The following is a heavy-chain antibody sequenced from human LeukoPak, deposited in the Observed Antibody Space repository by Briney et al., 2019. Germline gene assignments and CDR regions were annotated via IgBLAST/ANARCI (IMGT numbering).Heavy chain of an antibody. J-gene: IGHJ4*02. V-gene: IGHV3-23*01. CDR2: ISGSGDTT. Sequence: GGSLRLSCAASGLTFSSYDVTWLRQAPGKGLEWVSGISGSGDTTFYADSVKGRFTVPRDNSKNTLYLQIHSLRAEDTAVYYCAREKRDYRNNAALDYWGQGTLVTVSS. CDR3: AREKRDYRNNAALDY. D-gene: IGHD4-11*01. CDR1: GLTFSSYD.